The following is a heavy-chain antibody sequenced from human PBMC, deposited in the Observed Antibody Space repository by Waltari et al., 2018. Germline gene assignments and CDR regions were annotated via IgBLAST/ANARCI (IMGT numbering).Heavy chain of an antibody. J-gene: IGHJ4*02. Sequence: EVQLVESGGGLVQPGGSLRLSCAASGFTFSSYAMSWVRQAPGKGLEWVSAISGSGGSTYYADSVKGRFTISRDKSKNTLYLKMNSLRAEDTAVYYCAKFYELVGARILSDYWGQGTLVTVSS. CDR1: GFTFSSYA. CDR3: AKFYELVGARILSDY. D-gene: IGHD2-15*01. V-gene: IGHV3-23*04. CDR2: ISGSGGST.